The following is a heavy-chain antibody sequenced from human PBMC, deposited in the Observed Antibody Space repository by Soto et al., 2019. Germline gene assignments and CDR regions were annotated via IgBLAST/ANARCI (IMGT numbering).Heavy chain of an antibody. CDR1: GFTFSAYG. CDR2: ISHDGSNT. Sequence: GGSLRLSCAASGFTFSAYGIHWVRQAPGKGLEWVAVISHDGSNTNYADSVKGRFTFSRDNSKDTVYLQMNSLRAEDTAVYYCARDQTTGDWFDAWGQGTLVTVSS. D-gene: IGHD4-17*01. CDR3: ARDQTTGDWFDA. J-gene: IGHJ5*02. V-gene: IGHV3-30*03.